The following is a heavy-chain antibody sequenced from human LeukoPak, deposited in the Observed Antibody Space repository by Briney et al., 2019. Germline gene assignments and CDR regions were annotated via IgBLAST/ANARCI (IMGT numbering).Heavy chain of an antibody. J-gene: IGHJ4*02. D-gene: IGHD1-1*01. CDR3: ARDLSSTSNWELDY. V-gene: IGHV1-2*06. CDR1: GYTFTDYY. CDR2: INPNSGGT. Sequence: ASVKVSCKASGYTFTDYYMHWVRQAPGQGLEWMGRINPNSGGTSSARKFQGRVTVTRDTSISTVYMELSRLTSDDTAVYYCARDLSSTSNWELDYWGRGTLVTVSS.